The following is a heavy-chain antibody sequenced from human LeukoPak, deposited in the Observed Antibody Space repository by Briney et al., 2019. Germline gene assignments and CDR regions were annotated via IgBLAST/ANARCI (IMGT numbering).Heavy chain of an antibody. Sequence: PSETLSLTCTVSGGSISSYYWSWIRQPPGKGLEWIGYIYDSGSTNYNPSLKSRVTISVDTSKNQFSLKLSSVTAADTAVFYCASLTTADAFDIWGQGTMVTVSS. CDR1: GGSISSYY. CDR3: ASLTTADAFDI. CDR2: IYDSGST. D-gene: IGHD3-22*01. V-gene: IGHV4-59*01. J-gene: IGHJ3*02.